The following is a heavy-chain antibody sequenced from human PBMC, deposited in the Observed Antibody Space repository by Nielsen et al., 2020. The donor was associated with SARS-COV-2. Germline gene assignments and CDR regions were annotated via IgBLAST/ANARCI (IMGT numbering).Heavy chain of an antibody. CDR1: GFTFSDYY. Sequence: GESLKISCAASGFTFSDYYMSWVRQAPGKGLEWVSSISSSSSYIYYADSVKGRFTISRDNAKNSLYLQMNSLRAEDTAVYYCARASSSWFYYFDYWGQGTLVTVSS. CDR2: ISSSSSYI. CDR3: ARASSSWFYYFDY. D-gene: IGHD6-13*01. V-gene: IGHV3-21*01. J-gene: IGHJ4*02.